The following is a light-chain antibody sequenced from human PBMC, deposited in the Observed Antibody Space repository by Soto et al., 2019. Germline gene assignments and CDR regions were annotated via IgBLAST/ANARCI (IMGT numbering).Light chain of an antibody. CDR3: ATWADGLSAYV. J-gene: IGLJ1*01. CDR1: SSNIGGNT. CDR2: SNS. V-gene: IGLV1-44*01. Sequence: QSVLTQPPSASGTPGQRVTFSCSGSSSNIGGNTVSWFQHLPRTAPKLLIFSNSQRPSGVPDRFSGAKSGTSASLAISGLQSEDEANYYCATWADGLSAYVFGTGTKLTVL.